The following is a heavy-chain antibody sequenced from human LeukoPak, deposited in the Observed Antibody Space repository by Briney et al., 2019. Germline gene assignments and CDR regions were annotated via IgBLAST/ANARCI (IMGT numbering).Heavy chain of an antibody. CDR3: AIRVTKNKELGTNFEY. V-gene: IGHV5-51*01. CDR1: GYSFTSYW. D-gene: IGHD7-27*01. J-gene: IGHJ4*02. CDR2: IYPGDSDT. Sequence: GESLKISCKGSGYSFTSYWIDWVRQMPGKGLEWMGIIYPGDSDTRYSPSFQGQVTISADKSIATAYLQWNSLKASDTAMYYCAIRVTKNKELGTNFEYWGQGTLVTVSS.